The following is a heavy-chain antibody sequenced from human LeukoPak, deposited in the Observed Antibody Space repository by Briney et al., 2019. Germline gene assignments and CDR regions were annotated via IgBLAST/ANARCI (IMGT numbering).Heavy chain of an antibody. CDR3: ARGGVGGYDYFDS. CDR2: ITYSGST. CDR1: GGSISSVDYY. V-gene: IGHV4-30-4*01. Sequence: SETLSLTCTVSGGSISSVDYYWSWIRQPPGKGLEWIGHITYSGSTDYSPSLRSRVTMSVDTSKNQFSLKLNSVTAAEMAMYFCARGGVGGYDYFDSWGQGTLVAVSS. J-gene: IGHJ4*02. D-gene: IGHD5-12*01.